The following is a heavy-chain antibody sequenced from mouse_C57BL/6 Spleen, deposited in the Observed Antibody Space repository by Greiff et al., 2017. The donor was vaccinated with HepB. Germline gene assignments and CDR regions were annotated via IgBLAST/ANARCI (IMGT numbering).Heavy chain of an antibody. V-gene: IGHV1-82*01. CDR2: IYPGDRDT. CDR1: GYAFSSSW. CDR3: ARLRDKGY. D-gene: IGHD3-3*01. Sequence: VQLQQSGPELVKPGASVKISCKASGYAFSSSWMNWVKQRPGKGLEWIGRIYPGDRDTNYNGKFKGKATLTADKSSSTAYMQLSSLTSEDSAVYFCARLRDKGYWGQGTTLTVSS. J-gene: IGHJ2*01.